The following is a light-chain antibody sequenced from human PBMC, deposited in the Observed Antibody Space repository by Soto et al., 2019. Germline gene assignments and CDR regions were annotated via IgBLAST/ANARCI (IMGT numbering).Light chain of an antibody. V-gene: IGKV3-20*01. J-gene: IGKJ1*01. CDR3: QHYDRAPMWT. CDR2: STS. Sequence: EIVLTQSPGTLSLSPGERATLSCRASQSVGDTYLAWYQQKPGQAPRLLMYSTSIRATGIPDRFSGSGSGTDFTLTISRLDPEDFEAYYCQHYDRAPMWTFGQGTKVDIK. CDR1: QSVGDTY.